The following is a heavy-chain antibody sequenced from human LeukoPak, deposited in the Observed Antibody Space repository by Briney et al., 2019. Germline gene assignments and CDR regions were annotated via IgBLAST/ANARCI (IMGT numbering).Heavy chain of an antibody. CDR3: AKDLMAYYYYYGMDV. J-gene: IGHJ6*02. CDR1: GFTFSSYT. CDR2: ISYDGSNK. Sequence: PGGSLRLSCAASGFTFSSYTMYWVRQAPGKGLEWVAVISYDGSNKYYADSVKGRFTISRDNSKNTLYLQMNSLRAEDTAVYYCAKDLMAYYYYYGMDVWGQGTTVTVSS. D-gene: IGHD2-8*01. V-gene: IGHV3-30-3*01.